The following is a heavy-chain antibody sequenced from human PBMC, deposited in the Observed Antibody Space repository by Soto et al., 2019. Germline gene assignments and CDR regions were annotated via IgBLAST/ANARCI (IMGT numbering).Heavy chain of an antibody. CDR2: INHSGST. Sequence: SETLSLTCAVYGGSFSGYYWSWIRQPPGKGLEWIGEINHSGSTKYNPSLKSRVTISVDTSKNQFSLKLSSVTAADTAVYHCARGWEPDDTSKFFGTNYYGMDVWGQGTTVTVS. V-gene: IGHV4-34*01. J-gene: IGHJ6*02. CDR1: GGSFSGYY. CDR3: ARGWEPDDTSKFFGTNYYGMDV. D-gene: IGHD3-3*01.